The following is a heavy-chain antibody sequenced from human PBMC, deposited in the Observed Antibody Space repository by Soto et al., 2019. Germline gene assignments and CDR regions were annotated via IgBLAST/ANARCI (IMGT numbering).Heavy chain of an antibody. D-gene: IGHD3-9*01. CDR3: ARDIRDYDILTGYYIEPPDY. J-gene: IGHJ4*02. Sequence: GGSLRLSCAASGFTFSSYSMNWVRQAPGKGLEWVSSISSSSSYIYYADSVKGRFTISRDNAKSSLYLQTSSLRAEDTAVYYCARDIRDYDILTGYYIEPPDYWGQGTLVTVSS. V-gene: IGHV3-21*01. CDR1: GFTFSSYS. CDR2: ISSSSSYI.